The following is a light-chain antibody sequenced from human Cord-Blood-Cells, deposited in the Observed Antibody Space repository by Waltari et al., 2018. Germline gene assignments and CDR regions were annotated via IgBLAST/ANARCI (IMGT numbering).Light chain of an antibody. CDR3: CSYAGSSTHVV. Sequence: QSALTQPASVSGSPGQSITISCPGTSSDVGSYNLVSWYQQHPGQAPQRMFYEGSKRPSVVSKHSAGSKSGNTASLTISGLQAEDEADYYCCSYAGSSTHVVFGGGTKLTVL. V-gene: IGLV2-23*01. CDR1: SSDVGSYNL. J-gene: IGLJ2*01. CDR2: EGS.